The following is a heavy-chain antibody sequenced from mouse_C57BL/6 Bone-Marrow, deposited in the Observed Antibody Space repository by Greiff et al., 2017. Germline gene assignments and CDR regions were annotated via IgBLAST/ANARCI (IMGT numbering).Heavy chain of an antibody. CDR3: ARTGYYDYFDY. V-gene: IGHV5-17*01. J-gene: IGHJ2*01. D-gene: IGHD2-3*01. Sequence: EVMLVESGGGLVKPGGSLKLSCAASGFTFSDYGMHWVRQAPEKGLEWVAYISSGSSTIYYADTVKGRFTISRYNAKNTLFLQMTSLRSEDTAMYYCARTGYYDYFDYWGQGTTLTVSS. CDR2: ISSGSSTI. CDR1: GFTFSDYG.